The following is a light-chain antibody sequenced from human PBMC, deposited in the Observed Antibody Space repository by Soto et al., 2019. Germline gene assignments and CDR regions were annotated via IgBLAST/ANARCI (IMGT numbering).Light chain of an antibody. Sequence: DIQMTQSPSSLSASVGDRVNITCLASQTISSWLAWYQQTPGKAPKLLIYKASTLKSGVPSRFSGSGAGTEFTRTISSLQPDDVATDYCQHYNSYSEAFGQGTKVDIK. CDR3: QHYNSYSEA. CDR1: QTISSW. V-gene: IGKV1-5*03. J-gene: IGKJ1*01. CDR2: KAS.